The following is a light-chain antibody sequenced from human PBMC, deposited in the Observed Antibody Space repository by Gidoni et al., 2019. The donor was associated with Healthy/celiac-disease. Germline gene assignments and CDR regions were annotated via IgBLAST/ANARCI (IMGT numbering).Light chain of an antibody. CDR2: GAS. CDR1: QSVSSN. CDR3: QQYNNWHSLT. V-gene: IGKV3D-15*01. Sequence: EIVLTQSPATLSVSPGERATLSCRASQSVSSNLAWYQQKPCQAPRLLSYGASTRATGIPARFSGGGCGTEFTLTISSLQSEDFAVYYCQQYNNWHSLTFGGGTKVEIK. J-gene: IGKJ4*01.